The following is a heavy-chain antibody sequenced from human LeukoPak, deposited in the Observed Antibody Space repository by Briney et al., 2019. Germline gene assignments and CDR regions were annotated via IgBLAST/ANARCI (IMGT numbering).Heavy chain of an antibody. Sequence: SETLSLTYTVSGGSISSSIYYWGWIRQPPGKGLEWIGTIYYSGSTYYNPSLKNRVTISVDTSENLLSLKLSSVTAADTAVYYCATGRWVDTAMVSSVGLALGYWGQGTLVTVSS. CDR1: GGSISSSIYY. CDR3: ATGRWVDTAMVSSVGLALGY. J-gene: IGHJ4*02. CDR2: IYYSGST. D-gene: IGHD5-18*01. V-gene: IGHV4-39*07.